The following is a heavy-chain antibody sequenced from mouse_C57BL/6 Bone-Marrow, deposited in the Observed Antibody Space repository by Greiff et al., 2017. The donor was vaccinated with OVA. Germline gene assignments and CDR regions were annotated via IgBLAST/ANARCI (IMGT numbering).Heavy chain of an antibody. V-gene: IGHV14-4*01. CDR2: IDPENGDT. J-gene: IGHJ4*01. Sequence: EVQLQQSGAELVRPGASVKLSCTASGFNIKDDYMHWVKQRPEQGLEWIGWIDPENGDTEYASKLPGKATITADTSSNTAYLQLSSLTSEDTAVYYCTTVYDGYYNYYAMDYWGQGTSVTVSS. CDR3: TTVYDGYYNYYAMDY. CDR1: GFNIKDDY. D-gene: IGHD2-3*01.